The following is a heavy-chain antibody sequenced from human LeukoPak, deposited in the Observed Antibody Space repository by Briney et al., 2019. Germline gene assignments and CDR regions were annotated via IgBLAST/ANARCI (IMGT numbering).Heavy chain of an antibody. J-gene: IGHJ4*02. D-gene: IGHD2/OR15-2a*01. V-gene: IGHV5-51*01. CDR1: KYSFSTYW. CDR2: SYPGNSDV. CDR3: ARHLTQFSITSFLSY. Sequence: GESLKISCKGPKYSFSTYWIAWVRQMPVKGLEWMGISYPGNSDVRYNPSFQGQVTISADKSISTAYLHWSSLQPSDTAIYYCARHLTQFSITSFLSYWGQGTLVTVSS.